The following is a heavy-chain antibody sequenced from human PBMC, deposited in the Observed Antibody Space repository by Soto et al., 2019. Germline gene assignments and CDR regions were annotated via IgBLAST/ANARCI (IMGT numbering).Heavy chain of an antibody. CDR2: IWHDGSNK. Sequence: QVHLVESGGGVVQPGRSLRLACAASGFTFSSYVMHWVRQSPGKGLEWVAVIWHDGSNKYYADSVKGRVTISRDNSQKTLFLQKNTLRVEDTAVYYCARGPLYNDLWSGYKWGQGTLVTVSS. CDR1: GFTFSSYV. J-gene: IGHJ4*02. D-gene: IGHD3-3*01. V-gene: IGHV3-33*01. CDR3: ARGPLYNDLWSGYK.